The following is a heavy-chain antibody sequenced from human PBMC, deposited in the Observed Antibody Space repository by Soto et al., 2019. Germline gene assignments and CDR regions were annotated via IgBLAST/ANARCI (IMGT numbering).Heavy chain of an antibody. CDR2: IYYSGST. Sequence: SETLSLTCTVSGGSISSYYWSWIRQPPGKGLEWIGYIYYSGSTNYNPSLKSRVTISVDTSKNQFSLKLSSVTAADTAVYYCAAPFWSGYSDYYGMDVWDQGTTVT. CDR1: GGSISSYY. V-gene: IGHV4-59*08. CDR3: AAPFWSGYSDYYGMDV. D-gene: IGHD3-3*01. J-gene: IGHJ6*02.